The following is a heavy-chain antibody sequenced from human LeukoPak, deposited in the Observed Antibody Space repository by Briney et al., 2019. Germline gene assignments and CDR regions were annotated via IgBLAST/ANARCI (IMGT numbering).Heavy chain of an antibody. CDR3: ARGELGDRSGFSFFDY. V-gene: IGHV1-69*05. CDR1: GGTFNSYG. Sequence: GASVKVSCKAPGGTFNSYGISWVRQAPGQGLGWMGGVFAIFGRLKYGQKFQGRATITTDESTSTAYMELSSLTSEDTGVYYCARGELGDRSGFSFFDYWGQGTLVTVSS. D-gene: IGHD3-22*01. J-gene: IGHJ4*02. CDR2: VFAIFGRL.